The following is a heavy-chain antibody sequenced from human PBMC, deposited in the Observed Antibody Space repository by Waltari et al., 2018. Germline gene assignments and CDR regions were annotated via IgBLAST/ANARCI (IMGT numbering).Heavy chain of an antibody. D-gene: IGHD2-15*01. Sequence: EVQLVESGGGLVQPVGCLRLSCSVSGFTFRHYWMNWVRQAPGKGLEWVAHITTDGSSKNYADSVTGRFTISRDNTKDTLYLEMNSLTAEDTAVYYCTRDAVGHMDVWGKGTTVTVS. V-gene: IGHV3-74*01. CDR3: TRDAVGHMDV. J-gene: IGHJ6*03. CDR2: ITTDGSSK. CDR1: GFTFRHYW.